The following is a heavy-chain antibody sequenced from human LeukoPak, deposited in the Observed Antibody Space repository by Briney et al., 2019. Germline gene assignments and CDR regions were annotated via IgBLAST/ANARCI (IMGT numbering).Heavy chain of an antibody. CDR3: ATAFSAAGNLDY. J-gene: IGHJ4*02. V-gene: IGHV1-24*01. Sequence: ASVKVSCKVSEYTLTELSMHWVRQAPGKGLEWMGGFDPEDGETIYAQKFQGRVTMTEDTSTDTAYMELSSLRSEDTAVYYCATAFSAAGNLDYWGQGTLVTVSS. D-gene: IGHD6-13*01. CDR1: EYTLTELS. CDR2: FDPEDGET.